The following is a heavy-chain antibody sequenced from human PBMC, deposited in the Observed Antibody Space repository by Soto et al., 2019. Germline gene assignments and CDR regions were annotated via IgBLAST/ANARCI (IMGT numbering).Heavy chain of an antibody. V-gene: IGHV4-34*01. CDR2: INHSGST. CDR3: ARGFTMVRGVNPALGYYYGTDV. D-gene: IGHD3-10*01. Sequence: KPSETLSLTCAVYGGSFSGYYWSWIRQPPGKGLEWIGEINHSGSTNYNPSLKSRVSISVDTSKNQFSLKLSSVTAADTAVYYCARGFTMVRGVNPALGYYYGTDVWGQGTTVTVSS. J-gene: IGHJ6*02. CDR1: GGSFSGYY.